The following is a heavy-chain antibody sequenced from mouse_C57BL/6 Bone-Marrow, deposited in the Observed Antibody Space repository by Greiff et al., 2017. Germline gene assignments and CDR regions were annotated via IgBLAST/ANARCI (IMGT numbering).Heavy chain of an antibody. CDR3: TITTVVYWYFDV. J-gene: IGHJ1*03. D-gene: IGHD1-1*01. Sequence: EVQVVESGAELVRPGASVKLSCTASGFNIKDYYMHWVKQRPEQGLEWIGRIDPEDGDTGYAPKFQGKATMTADTSSNTAYLQLSSLTSEDTAVYYCTITTVVYWYFDVWGTGTTVTVSS. CDR1: GFNIKDYY. CDR2: IDPEDGDT. V-gene: IGHV14-1*01.